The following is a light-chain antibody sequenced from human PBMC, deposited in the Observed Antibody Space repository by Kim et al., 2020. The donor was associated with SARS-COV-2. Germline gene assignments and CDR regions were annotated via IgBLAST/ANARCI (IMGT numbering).Light chain of an antibody. J-gene: IGLJ1*01. CDR1: SSDVGSYNL. CDR2: EGS. V-gene: IGLV2-23*03. Sequence: SITISCTGTSSDVGSYNLVAWYQQHPGKAPKLMIYEGSKRPSGVSNRFSGSKSGNTASLTISGLQAEDEADYYCCSYAGSSTFFVFGTGTKVTVL. CDR3: CSYAGSSTFFV.